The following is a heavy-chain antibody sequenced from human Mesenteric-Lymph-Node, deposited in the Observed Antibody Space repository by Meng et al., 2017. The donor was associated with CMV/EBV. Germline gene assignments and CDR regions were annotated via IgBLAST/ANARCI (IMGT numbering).Heavy chain of an antibody. CDR1: GGSISRSHWY. Sequence: SGGSISRSHWYCGGVREDREKGLTWIETIFYNGASTSNAAIKSRVTISVDTSKNQFSLKLNPVTAADTAVYYCAGEDKWDAYNSGYWGQGSLVTVSS. D-gene: IGHD5-24*01. CDR2: IFYNGAS. J-gene: IGHJ4*02. CDR3: AGEDKWDAYNSGY. V-gene: IGHV4-39*07.